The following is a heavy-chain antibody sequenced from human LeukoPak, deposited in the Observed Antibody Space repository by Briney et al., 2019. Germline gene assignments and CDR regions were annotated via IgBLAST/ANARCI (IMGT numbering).Heavy chain of an antibody. CDR3: ARDRRDGYCLGH. V-gene: IGHV3-66*01. J-gene: IGHJ5*02. CDR2: IYSGGST. D-gene: IGHD5-24*01. Sequence: GGSLRLSCAASGFTFSSYSMNWVRQAPGRGLEWVSVIYSGGSTDYAESVKGRFTISRDNSKNTLYLQMNSLRAEDTAVYYCARDRRDGYCLGHWGQGTPVTVSS. CDR1: GFTFSSYS.